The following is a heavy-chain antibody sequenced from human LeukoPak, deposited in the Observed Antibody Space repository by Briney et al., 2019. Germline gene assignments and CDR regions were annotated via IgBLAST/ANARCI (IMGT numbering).Heavy chain of an antibody. V-gene: IGHV3-53*01. CDR2: IYNDGST. CDR1: GLTVSSSY. CDR3: ARNILFAFDI. J-gene: IGHJ3*02. Sequence: PVGSLSLSCAASGLTVSSSYMSWVHQAPGKGLEWVSIIYNDGSTYYADSMKGRFTISRDNSKSTLYLQVNSLRAEDTAMYYCARNILFAFDIWGQGTMVTVSS.